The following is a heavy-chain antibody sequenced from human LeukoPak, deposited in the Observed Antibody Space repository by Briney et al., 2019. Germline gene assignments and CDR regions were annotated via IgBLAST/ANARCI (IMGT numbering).Heavy chain of an antibody. CDR1: GGSISSYY. CDR3: ARRARRDGYNYDY. J-gene: IGHJ4*02. CDR2: IYYSGST. V-gene: IGHV4-59*08. Sequence: SETLSLTCTVSGGSISSYYWSWIRQPPGKGLEWIGYIYYSGSTNYNPSLKSRVTISVDTSKNQFSLKLSSVTAADTAVYYCARRARRDGYNYDYWGQGTLVTVSS. D-gene: IGHD5-24*01.